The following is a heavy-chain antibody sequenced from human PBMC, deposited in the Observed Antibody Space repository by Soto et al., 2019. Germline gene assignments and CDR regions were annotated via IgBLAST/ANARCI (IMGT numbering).Heavy chain of an antibody. D-gene: IGHD3-16*01. CDR2: IYWDDDK. Sequence: QITLKESGPTLVKPTQTLTLTCTFSGFSLTTRGVGVGWIRQPPGKALECLALIYWDDDKRYSPSLQSRLSTXKXTXXNQVVLPMTNVDPVDTATYYCAHIPNYYQYDWFDPWGQGTLVSVSS. V-gene: IGHV2-5*02. CDR3: AHIPNYYQYDWFDP. J-gene: IGHJ5*02. CDR1: GFSLTTRGVG.